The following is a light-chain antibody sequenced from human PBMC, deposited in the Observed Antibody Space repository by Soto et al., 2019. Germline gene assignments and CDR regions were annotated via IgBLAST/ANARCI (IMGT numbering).Light chain of an antibody. CDR2: GAS. J-gene: IGKJ5*01. CDR1: QRISSDY. CDR3: QQYATSPT. V-gene: IGKV3-20*01. Sequence: EIVLTQSPGTLSLSPGERATLSCRASQRISSDYLAWYQQNPGQPPRLLIYGASSRPTGIPDRFSGSGSGTDFTLTISRLQPEDFAVYYGQQYATSPTFGQGTRLEIK.